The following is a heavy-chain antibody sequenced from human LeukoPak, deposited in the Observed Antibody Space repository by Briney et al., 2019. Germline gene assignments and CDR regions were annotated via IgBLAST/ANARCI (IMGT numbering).Heavy chain of an antibody. Sequence: KSGGSLRLSCAASGFTFSDYYMSWIRQAPGKGLEWVSYISSSGSTIYYADSVKGRFTISRDNAKNSLYLQMNSLRAEDTAVYYCARGRYYYDSSGYYYNYNWFDPWGQGTLVTVSS. D-gene: IGHD3-22*01. CDR3: ARGRYYYDSSGYYYNYNWFDP. J-gene: IGHJ5*02. CDR1: GFTFSDYY. CDR2: ISSSGSTI. V-gene: IGHV3-11*01.